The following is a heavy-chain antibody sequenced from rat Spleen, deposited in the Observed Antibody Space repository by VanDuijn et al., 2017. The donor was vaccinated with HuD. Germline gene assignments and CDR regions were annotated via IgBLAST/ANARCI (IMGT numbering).Heavy chain of an antibody. CDR2: IRPSGGST. CDR1: GFTFSNYG. Sequence: EVQLVESDGGLVQPGRFLKISCAVSGFTFSNYGHPRSRQAPTKGLGWVPSIRPSGGSTYYRDSVKGRFTISRDNAKSTLYLQMDSLRSEDTATYYCASRDYWGQGVMVTVSS. J-gene: IGHJ2*01. CDR3: ASRDY. V-gene: IGHV5-19*01.